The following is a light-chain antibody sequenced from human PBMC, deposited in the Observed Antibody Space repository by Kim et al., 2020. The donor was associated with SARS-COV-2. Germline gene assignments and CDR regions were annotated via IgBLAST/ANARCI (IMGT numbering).Light chain of an antibody. CDR2: GAS. Sequence: EIVLTQSPGTLSLSPGERATLSCRASQSVDNNFLAWYQQKPGQAPRLLIYGASTRATGIPDRFSGSGFGTDFTLTISRLEPEDFAVYYCQQYDSSTGTFGQGTKVDIK. CDR1: QSVDNNF. CDR3: QQYDSSTGT. V-gene: IGKV3-20*01. J-gene: IGKJ1*01.